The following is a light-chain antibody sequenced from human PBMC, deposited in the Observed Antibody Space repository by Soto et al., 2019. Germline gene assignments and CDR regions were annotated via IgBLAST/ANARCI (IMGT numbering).Light chain of an antibody. CDR2: EVT. CDR3: SSYGSGTTSYV. Sequence: QSVLTQPASVSGSPGQSITISCTGTSSDVGGYNFVSWYQQHPGKAPKLVIYEVTQRPSGVSYRLSGSKSGNTASLTISGLQAEDEADYYCSSYGSGTTSYVFGSGT. V-gene: IGLV2-14*01. CDR1: SSDVGGYNF. J-gene: IGLJ1*01.